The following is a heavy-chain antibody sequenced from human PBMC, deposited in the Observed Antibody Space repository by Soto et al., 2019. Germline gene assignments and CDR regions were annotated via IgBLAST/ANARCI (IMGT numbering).Heavy chain of an antibody. CDR3: ARSGGLDRDFNY. Sequence: QVQLVQSGAEVKKPGSSVKVSCKASGGTFSSDSFSWVRQAPGQGLEWMGGIIPMFDTPIYAQKFQDRVTITADEYTSTASMQLSSLRSGATAVYYCARSGGLDRDFNYWGQGSLVTVSS. CDR2: IIPMFDTP. CDR1: GGTFSSDS. D-gene: IGHD2-15*01. J-gene: IGHJ4*02. V-gene: IGHV1-69*12.